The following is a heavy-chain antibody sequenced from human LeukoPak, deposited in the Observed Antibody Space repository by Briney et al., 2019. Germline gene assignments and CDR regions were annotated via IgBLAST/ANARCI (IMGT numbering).Heavy chain of an antibody. CDR2: MNPNSGNT. CDR3: ARLRGRQQLVRYFDY. V-gene: IGHV1-8*02. Sequence: ASVNVSCKASGYTFINYGFNWVRQATGQGLEWMGWMNPNSGNTGYAQKFQGRVTMTRNTSISTAYMELSSLRSEDTAVYYCARLRGRQQLVRYFDYWGQGTLVTVSS. J-gene: IGHJ4*02. D-gene: IGHD6-13*01. CDR1: GYTFINYG.